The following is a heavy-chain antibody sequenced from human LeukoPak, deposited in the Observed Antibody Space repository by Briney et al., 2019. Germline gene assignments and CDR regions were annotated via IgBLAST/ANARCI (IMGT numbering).Heavy chain of an antibody. V-gene: IGHV4-39*01. D-gene: IGHD3-10*01. Sequence: PSETLSLTCIVSGGSISSDSYSWGWLRQPPGRGLEWIGSIFYSGSTYYNPSLKSRVTISVDTSNNQFSLKLSSVTAADTAVYYCARRTRDGGEPYYYYYMDVWGKGTTVTVSS. CDR2: IFYSGST. J-gene: IGHJ6*03. CDR3: ARRTRDGGEPYYYYYMDV. CDR1: GGSISSDSYS.